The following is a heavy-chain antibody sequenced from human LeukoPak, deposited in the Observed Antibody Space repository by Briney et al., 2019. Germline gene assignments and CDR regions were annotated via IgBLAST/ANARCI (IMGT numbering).Heavy chain of an antibody. CDR2: ISSSSYI. J-gene: IGHJ6*04. D-gene: IGHD4-23*01. CDR3: ARDDYGGMDV. Sequence: PGGSLRLSCAASGFTFSSYSMNWVRQAPGKGLEWVSSISSSSYIYYADSVKGRFTSSRDNGKNSLYLQMNSLRAEDTAGYYCARDDYGGMDVWGKGTTVTVSS. CDR1: GFTFSSYS. V-gene: IGHV3-21*01.